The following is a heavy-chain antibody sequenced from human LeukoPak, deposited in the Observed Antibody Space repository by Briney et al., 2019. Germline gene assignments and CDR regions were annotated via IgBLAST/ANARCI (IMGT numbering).Heavy chain of an antibody. V-gene: IGHV5-51*01. Sequence: GESLKISCKGSGYSFTSYWIGWVRQMPGKGLEWMGIIYPGDSDTRYSPSFQGQVTISADKSISTAYLQWSSLKASDTAMYYCARASYYYDSSGYWYFGYWGQGTLVTVSS. J-gene: IGHJ4*02. D-gene: IGHD3-22*01. CDR2: IYPGDSDT. CDR3: ARASYYYDSSGYWYFGY. CDR1: GYSFTSYW.